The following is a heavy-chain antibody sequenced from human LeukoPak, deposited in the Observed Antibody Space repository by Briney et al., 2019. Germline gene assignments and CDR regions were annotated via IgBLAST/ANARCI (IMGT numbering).Heavy chain of an antibody. J-gene: IGHJ4*02. D-gene: IGHD3-22*01. V-gene: IGHV1-69*05. CDR3: ASNYYDSSGYSPNECYFDY. Sequence: SVKVSCKASGCTFSSYAISWVRQAPGQGLEWMGGFIPICGTANYAKKFQGRVTITTDESTSTAYMELSSLRSEDTAVYYCASNYYDSSGYSPNECYFDYWGQGTLVTVSS. CDR2: FIPICGTA. CDR1: GCTFSSYA.